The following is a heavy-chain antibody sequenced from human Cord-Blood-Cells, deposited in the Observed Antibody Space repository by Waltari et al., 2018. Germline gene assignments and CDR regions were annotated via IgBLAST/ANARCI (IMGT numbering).Heavy chain of an antibody. CDR1: GGSFSGYY. CDR3: AGGSYSYYYYMDV. V-gene: IGHV4-34*01. J-gene: IGHJ6*03. CDR2: INHSGST. Sequence: QVQLQQWGAGLLKPSETLSLTCAVYGGSFSGYYWSWIRQPPGKGLEWIGEINHSGSTNYNPSLKSRVTISVYTSKNQFSLKLSSVTAADTAVYYCAGGSYSYYYYMDVWGKGTTVTVSS.